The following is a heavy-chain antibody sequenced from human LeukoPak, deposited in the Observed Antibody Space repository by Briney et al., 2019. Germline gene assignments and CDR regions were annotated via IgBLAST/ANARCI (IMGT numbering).Heavy chain of an antibody. V-gene: IGHV4-4*07. Sequence: TSETLSLTCTVSGGSISSYYWSWIRQPPGKGLEWIGRIYTSGSTNYNYNPSLKSRVSMSVDTSKNQFSLKLTSVTAADTAVYYCARGNAYSSSWTYYFDYWGQGTLVTVSS. CDR1: GGSISSYY. CDR3: ARGNAYSSSWTYYFDY. J-gene: IGHJ4*02. D-gene: IGHD6-13*01. CDR2: IYTSGSTNY.